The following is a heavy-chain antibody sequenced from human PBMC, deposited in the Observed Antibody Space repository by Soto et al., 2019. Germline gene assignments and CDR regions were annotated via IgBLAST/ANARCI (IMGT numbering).Heavy chain of an antibody. J-gene: IGHJ4*02. CDR1: GFTFSSYA. CDR2: ISYDGSNK. D-gene: IGHD3-22*01. Sequence: GGSLRLSCAASGFTFSSYAMHWVRQAPGKGLEWVAVISYDGSNKYYADSVKGRFTISRDNSKNTLYLQMNSLRAEDTAVYYCASGLRIIMIVVVTYYFDYWGQGTLVTVSS. CDR3: ASGLRIIMIVVVTYYFDY. V-gene: IGHV3-30-3*01.